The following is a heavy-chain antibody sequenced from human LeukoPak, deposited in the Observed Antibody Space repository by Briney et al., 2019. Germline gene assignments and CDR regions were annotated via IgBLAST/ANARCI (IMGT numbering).Heavy chain of an antibody. CDR1: GFTFGDYA. CDR3: TRGGVYSSSDY. V-gene: IGHV3-49*03. D-gene: IGHD6-6*01. J-gene: IGHJ4*02. CDR2: IRSKAYGGTT. Sequence: GGSLRLFCTASGFTFGDYAMSWFRQAPGKGLEWVGFIRSKAYGGTTEYAASVKGRFTISRDDSKSIAYLQMNSLKTEDTAVYYCTRGGVYSSSDYWGQGTLVTVSS.